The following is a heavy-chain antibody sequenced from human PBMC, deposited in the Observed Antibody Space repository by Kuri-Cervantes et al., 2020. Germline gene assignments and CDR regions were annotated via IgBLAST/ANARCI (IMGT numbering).Heavy chain of an antibody. CDR2: ISSSGSTI. V-gene: IGHV3-48*04. J-gene: IGHJ6*03. CDR1: GFTFSSYS. CDR3: ARDGGLRFLEWSQSVDYYMDV. Sequence: GESLKISCAASGFTFSSYSMNWVRQAPGKGLEWVSYISSSGSTIYYADSVKGRFTISRDNAKNSLYLQMNSLRAEDTAVYYCARDGGLRFLEWSQSVDYYMDVWGKGTTVTVSS. D-gene: IGHD3-3*01.